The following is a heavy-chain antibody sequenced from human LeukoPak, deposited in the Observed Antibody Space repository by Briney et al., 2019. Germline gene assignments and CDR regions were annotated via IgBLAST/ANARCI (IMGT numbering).Heavy chain of an antibody. CDR3: AEDLGYCSSTSCYEPNGYSGYDRGFDY. Sequence: GSLRLSCAASGFTFSSYAMSWVRQAPGKGLEWVSAISGSGGSTYYADSVKGRFTISRDNSKNTLYLQMNSLRAEDTAVYYCAEDLGYCSSTSCYEPNGYSGYDRGFDYWGQGTLVTVSS. V-gene: IGHV3-23*01. CDR1: GFTFSSYA. D-gene: IGHD2-2*01. J-gene: IGHJ4*02. CDR2: ISGSGGST.